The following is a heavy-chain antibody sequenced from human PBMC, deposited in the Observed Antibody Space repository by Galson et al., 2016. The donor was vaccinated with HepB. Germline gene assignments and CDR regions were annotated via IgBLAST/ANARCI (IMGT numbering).Heavy chain of an antibody. CDR1: GSSISTSEVG. CDR3: VNSRGAGNSPLFDS. Sequence: PALVKPTQTLTLTCTVSGSSISTSEVGVAWIRQSPGKALEWLALIYWNDDKYYRPSLTSRLTVTKDTSKNQVILTMTNMDPADTGTYHCVNSRGAGNSPLFDSWGQGTLVTVSS. CDR2: IYWNDDK. D-gene: IGHD4-23*01. V-gene: IGHV2-5*04. J-gene: IGHJ4*02.